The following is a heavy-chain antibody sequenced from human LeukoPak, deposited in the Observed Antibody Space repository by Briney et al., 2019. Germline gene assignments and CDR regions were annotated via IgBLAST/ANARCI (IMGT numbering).Heavy chain of an antibody. CDR2: IYTSGST. CDR3: ARVYSSPGGFAFDI. Sequence: SETLSLTCTVSGGSISSYYWSWIRQPAGKGLEWIGRIYTSGSTNYNPSLKSRVTMSVDTSKNQFSLELSSVTAADTAVYYCARVYSSPGGFAFDIWGQGTMVTVSS. V-gene: IGHV4-4*07. D-gene: IGHD6-13*01. CDR1: GGSISSYY. J-gene: IGHJ3*02.